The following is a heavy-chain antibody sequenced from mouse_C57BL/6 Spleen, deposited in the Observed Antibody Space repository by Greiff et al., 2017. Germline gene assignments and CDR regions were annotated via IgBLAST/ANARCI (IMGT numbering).Heavy chain of an antibody. CDR3: ARDDGYYVNY. D-gene: IGHD2-3*01. J-gene: IGHJ2*01. V-gene: IGHV5-4*01. CDR1: GFTFSSYA. Sequence: EVKVVESGGGLVKPGGSLKLSCAASGFTFSSYAMSWVRQTPEKRLEWVATISDGGSYTYYPDNVKGRFTISRDNAKNNLYLQMSHLKSEDTAMYYCARDDGYYVNYWGQGTTLTVSS. CDR2: ISDGGSYT.